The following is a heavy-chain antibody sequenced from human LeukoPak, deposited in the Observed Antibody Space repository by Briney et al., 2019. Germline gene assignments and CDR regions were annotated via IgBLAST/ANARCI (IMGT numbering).Heavy chain of an antibody. CDR2: ISGSGGST. CDR1: EFTFSTYG. D-gene: IGHD3/OR15-3a*01. V-gene: IGHV3-23*01. Sequence: GGSLRLSCAASEFTFSTYGMSWVRQAPGKGLEWVSTISGSGGSTYYADSVKGRFTISRDNSKNTLFLQMHSLRVEDTAIYYCAKDWTGTKPFDLWGRGTLVTVSS. CDR3: AKDWTGTKPFDL. J-gene: IGHJ2*01.